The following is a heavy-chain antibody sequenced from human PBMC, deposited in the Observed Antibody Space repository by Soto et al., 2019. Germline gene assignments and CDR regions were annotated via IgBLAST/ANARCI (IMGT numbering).Heavy chain of an antibody. CDR1: GGSISSYY. Sequence: SETLSLTCTVSGGSISSYYWSWIRQPPGKGLEWIGYIYYSGSTYYNPSLKSRVTISVDTSKNQFSLKLSSVTAADTAVYYCARARGARYFDYWGQGTLVTVSS. V-gene: IGHV4-30-4*08. CDR2: IYYSGST. J-gene: IGHJ4*02. D-gene: IGHD2-15*01. CDR3: ARARGARYFDY.